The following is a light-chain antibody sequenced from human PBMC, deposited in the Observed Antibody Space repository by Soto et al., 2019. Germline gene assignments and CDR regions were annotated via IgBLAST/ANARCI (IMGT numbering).Light chain of an antibody. CDR3: HQRGAWPLT. CDR1: QSVTNS. Sequence: ITLTQSPGTLSLSPGERATLSCRASQSVTNSLAWFQQKPGQAPRLLIYDASKRPCGVPAKFSGSGSGTHFTLTISSLEPEDFAGYYFHQRGAWPLTFGGGTTVEI. V-gene: IGKV3-11*01. J-gene: IGKJ4*01. CDR2: DAS.